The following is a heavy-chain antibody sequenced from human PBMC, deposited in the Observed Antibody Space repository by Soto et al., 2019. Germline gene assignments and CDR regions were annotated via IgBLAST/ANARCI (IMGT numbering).Heavy chain of an antibody. CDR3: ARTDYIWGSYRSGIGAFDI. D-gene: IGHD3-16*02. V-gene: IGHV4-39*01. CDR2: IYYSGST. Sequence: SETLSLTCTVSGGSISSSSYYWGWIRQPPGKGLEWIGSIYYSGSTYYNPSLKSRVTISVDTSKNQFSLKLSSVTAADTAVYYCARTDYIWGSYRSGIGAFDIWGQGTMVTVSS. CDR1: GGSISSSSYY. J-gene: IGHJ3*02.